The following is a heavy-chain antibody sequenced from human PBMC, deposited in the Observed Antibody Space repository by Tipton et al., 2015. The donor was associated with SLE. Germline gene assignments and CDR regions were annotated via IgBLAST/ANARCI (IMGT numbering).Heavy chain of an antibody. CDR1: GFTFSSYA. CDR3: AKGAVAAAGRGYFDY. D-gene: IGHD6-13*01. CDR2: IYSGGST. Sequence: SLRLSCAASGFTFSSYAMSWVRQAPGKGLEWVSVIYSGGSTYYADSVKGRFTISRDNSKNTLYLQMNSLRAEDTAVYYCAKGAVAAAGRGYFDYWGQGTLVTVSS. J-gene: IGHJ4*02. V-gene: IGHV3-23*03.